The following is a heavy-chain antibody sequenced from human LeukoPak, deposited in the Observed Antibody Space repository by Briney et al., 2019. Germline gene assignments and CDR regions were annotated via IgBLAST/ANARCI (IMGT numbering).Heavy chain of an antibody. D-gene: IGHD3-10*01. CDR1: GFTFSSYA. V-gene: IGHV3-64*01. CDR3: ARAKPKNMVRGLIMRRESRYYFDY. CDR2: ISSNGGST. Sequence: GGSLRLSCAASGFTFSSYAMHWVRQAPGKGLEYVSAISSNGGSTYYANSVKGRFTISRDNSKNTLYLQMGSLRAEDTAVYYCARAKPKNMVRGLIMRRESRYYFDYWGQGNLVTVSS. J-gene: IGHJ4*02.